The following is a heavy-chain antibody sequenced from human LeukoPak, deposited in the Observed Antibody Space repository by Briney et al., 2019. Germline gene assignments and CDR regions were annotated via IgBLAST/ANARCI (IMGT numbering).Heavy chain of an antibody. CDR1: GYSISSGYY. J-gene: IGHJ4*02. V-gene: IGHV4-38-2*02. Sequence: SETLSLTCTVSGYSISSGYYWGWIRQPPGKGLEWIGSIYHSGSTYYNPSLKSRVTISVDTSKNQFSLKLSSVTAADTAVYYCARRWYSGSYPPYFDYWGQGTLVTVSS. CDR3: ARRWYSGSYPPYFDY. D-gene: IGHD1-26*01. CDR2: IYHSGST.